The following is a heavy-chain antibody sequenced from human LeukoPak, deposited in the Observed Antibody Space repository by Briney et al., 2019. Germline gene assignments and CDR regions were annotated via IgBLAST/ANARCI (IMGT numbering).Heavy chain of an antibody. V-gene: IGHV3-15*01. CDR1: GFTFSDAW. CDR2: IKSKFDGGTT. Sequence: KAGGSLRHSCAASGFTFSDAWMTWVRQAPGKGLEWVGRIKSKFDGGTTDYAAPVKGRFIISRDDSRNTLYLQMGSLKTEDTAVYYCTTLASRSPYYYYGMDVWGQGTTVTVSS. J-gene: IGHJ6*02. CDR3: TTLASRSPYYYYGMDV.